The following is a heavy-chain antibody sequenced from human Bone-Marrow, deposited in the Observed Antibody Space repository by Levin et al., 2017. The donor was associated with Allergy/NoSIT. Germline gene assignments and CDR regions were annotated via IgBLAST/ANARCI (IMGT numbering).Heavy chain of an antibody. CDR2: VSDDGSET. Sequence: PGGSLRLSCSVAGFSFEKYGMHWVRQAPGKGLEWVSFVSDDGSETFYIDSVKGRFTISRDNSKNTLFLQISTLKVEDTATYFCAKDRTYGSDSGSFPYFWGQGTRVTVSS. J-gene: IGHJ4*02. V-gene: IGHV3-30*18. CDR3: AKDRTYGSDSGSFPYF. CDR1: GFSFEKYG. D-gene: IGHD3-10*01.